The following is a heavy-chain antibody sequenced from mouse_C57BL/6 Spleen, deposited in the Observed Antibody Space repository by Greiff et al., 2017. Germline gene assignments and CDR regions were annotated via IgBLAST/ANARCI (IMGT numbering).Heavy chain of an antibody. CDR2: IRNKANGYTT. CDR1: GFTFTDYY. J-gene: IGHJ4*01. V-gene: IGHV7-3*01. D-gene: IGHD1-1*01. Sequence: EVQLVESGGGLVQPGGSLSLSCAASGFTFTDYYMSWVRQPPGKALEWLGFIRNKANGYTTEYIASVKGLFTISRDNSQSILYLQMNALRAEDSATYYCARYRSSSPYYYAMDYWGQGTSVTVSS. CDR3: ARYRSSSPYYYAMDY.